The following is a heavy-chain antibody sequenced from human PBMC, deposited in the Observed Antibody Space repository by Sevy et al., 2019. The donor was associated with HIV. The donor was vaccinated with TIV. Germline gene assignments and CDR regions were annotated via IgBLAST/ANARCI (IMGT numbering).Heavy chain of an antibody. J-gene: IGHJ4*02. D-gene: IGHD6-13*01. CDR3: AKSGYRAAVGTD. Sequence: GGSLRLSCAASGFTFSSYAMSWVRQAPGKGLRWVSTITGSGNNTYYADSVKGRFTISRDNSKNIVYLQINSLRAEDTAVYYCAKSGYRAAVGTDWGQGTLVTASS. CDR2: ITGSGNNT. V-gene: IGHV3-23*01. CDR1: GFTFSSYA.